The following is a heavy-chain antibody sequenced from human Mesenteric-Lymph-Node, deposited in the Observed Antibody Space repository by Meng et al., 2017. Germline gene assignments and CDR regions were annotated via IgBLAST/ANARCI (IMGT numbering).Heavy chain of an antibody. CDR1: GFSLSTSGVG. V-gene: IGHV4-61*08. J-gene: IGHJ4*02. CDR2: IYYSGST. D-gene: IGHD5-18*01. Sequence: QLHLKASGPTLVKPTQTLTLTFTFSGFSLSTSGVGVGWIRQPPGKALELIGYIYYSGSTNYNPSLKSRVTISVDTSKNQFSLKLSSVTAADTAVYYCARDRGYSYGKSFFDYWGQGTLVTVSS. CDR3: ARDRGYSYGKSFFDY.